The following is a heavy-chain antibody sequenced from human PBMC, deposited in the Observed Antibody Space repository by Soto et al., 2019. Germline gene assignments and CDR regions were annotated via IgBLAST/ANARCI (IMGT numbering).Heavy chain of an antibody. CDR3: ARDQYYYDSSGYSDSNRDFDY. CDR2: INPGTGST. Sequence: GASFEACWKXSGLGLNYNYIHWVRQYNGKGLEWMGIINPGTGSTSYAQKFQGRVTMTSDTSTSTVYMELSSLRSEDTAVYYCARDQYYYDSSGYSDSNRDFDYWGQGTLVTVSS. D-gene: IGHD3-22*01. V-gene: IGHV1-46*02. J-gene: IGHJ4*02. CDR1: GLGLNYNY.